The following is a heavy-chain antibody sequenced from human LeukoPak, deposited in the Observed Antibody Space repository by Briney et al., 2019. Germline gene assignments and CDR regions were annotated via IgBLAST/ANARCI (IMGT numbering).Heavy chain of an antibody. CDR3: ARSIQLWSYFDY. J-gene: IGHJ4*02. Sequence: ASVKVSCKASGGTFSSYAISWVRQAPGQGLEWMGRIIPILGIANYAQKFQGRVTITADKSTSTAYMELSSLRSEDTAVYYCARSIQLWSYFDYWGQGTLVTVSS. D-gene: IGHD5-18*01. V-gene: IGHV1-69*04. CDR2: IIPILGIA. CDR1: GGTFSSYA.